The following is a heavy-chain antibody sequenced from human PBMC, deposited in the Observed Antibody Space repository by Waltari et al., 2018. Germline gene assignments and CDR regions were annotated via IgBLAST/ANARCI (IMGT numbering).Heavy chain of an antibody. J-gene: IGHJ6*03. V-gene: IGHV4-39*07. CDR3: ARPSSRDGAYMDV. CDR1: GGSISSSSYY. CDR2: IYYSGST. Sequence: QLQLQESGPGLVKPSETLSLTCTVSGGSISSSSYYWGWLRQPPGKGLEWIGSIYYSGSTYYNPSLKSRVTISVDTSKNQFSLKLSSVTAADTAVYYCARPSSRDGAYMDVWGKGTTVTVSS.